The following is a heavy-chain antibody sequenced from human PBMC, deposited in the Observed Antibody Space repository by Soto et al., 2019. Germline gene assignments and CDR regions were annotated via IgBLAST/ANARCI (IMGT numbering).Heavy chain of an antibody. CDR3: ARAYMYYYDSSGLATAFDI. V-gene: IGHV4-30-4*01. CDR2: IYYSGST. J-gene: IGHJ3*02. CDR1: GGSISSGDYY. Sequence: SETLALTCTVSGGSISSGDYYWGGIRQPPGKGLEWIGYIYYSGSTYYNPSLKSRVTISVDTSKNQFSLKLSSVTAADTAVYYCARAYMYYYDSSGLATAFDIWGQGTMVT. D-gene: IGHD3-22*01.